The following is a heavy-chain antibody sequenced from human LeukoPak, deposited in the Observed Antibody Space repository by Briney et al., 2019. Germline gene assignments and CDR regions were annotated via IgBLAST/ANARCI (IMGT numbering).Heavy chain of an antibody. V-gene: IGHV3-7*01. CDR2: IEEDGSEE. J-gene: IGHJ3*01. D-gene: IGHD3-22*01. Sequence: GGSLRLSCAASGFTLSSYWMTWVRQAPGKGLECVANIEEDGSEEYYVDSVKGRFSISRDNAKNSLHLQMNSLRAEDTAVYYCARDWLAGNPYHAFDLWGKGTMVTVSS. CDR1: GFTLSSYW. CDR3: ARDWLAGNPYHAFDL.